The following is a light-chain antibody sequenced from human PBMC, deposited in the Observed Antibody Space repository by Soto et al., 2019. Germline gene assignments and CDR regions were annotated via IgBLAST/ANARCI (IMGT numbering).Light chain of an antibody. CDR2: DVT. J-gene: IGLJ1*01. CDR1: SSDVGGYNF. Sequence: QSALTQPASVSGSPGQSITISCTGTSSDVGGYNFVSWYQQHPGKAPKLMIYDVTHRPSGVSNRFSGSKPGNTASLTISGLQAEDEADYYCLSYSSSTSPYVLGTGTKVTVL. CDR3: LSYSSSTSPYV. V-gene: IGLV2-14*01.